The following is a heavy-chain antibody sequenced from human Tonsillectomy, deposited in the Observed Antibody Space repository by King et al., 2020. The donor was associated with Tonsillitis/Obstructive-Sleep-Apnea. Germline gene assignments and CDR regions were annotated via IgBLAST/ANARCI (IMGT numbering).Heavy chain of an antibody. CDR2: ISAYNGNT. D-gene: IGHD3-16*01. Sequence: QLVQSGAEVKKPGASVKVSCKASGYTFTSYGISWVRQAPGQGLEWMGWISAYNGNTNYAQKLQGRVTMTTDTSTSTAYMELRSLRSDDTAVYYCARGSPSYFRMITCGGALRPLDYWGQGTLVTVSS. CDR1: GYTFTSYG. V-gene: IGHV1-18*01. CDR3: ARGSPSYFRMITCGGALRPLDY. J-gene: IGHJ4*02.